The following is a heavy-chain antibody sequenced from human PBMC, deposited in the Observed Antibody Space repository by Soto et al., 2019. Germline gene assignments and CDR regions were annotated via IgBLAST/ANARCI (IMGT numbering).Heavy chain of an antibody. CDR2: IYDSGNT. CDR1: GGAVSSGTYY. CDR3: SRDKPYGDYCAFDI. Sequence: QVQLPESGPGLVKPSETLSLTCTVSGGAVSSGTYYWSWIRQPPGKGLEWIGYIYDSGNTNYNPSRQSRVTMSVDTSKNQVSLKLSSVTAADTAVYYCSRDKPYGDYCAFDIWGQGTKVTFSS. J-gene: IGHJ3*02. D-gene: IGHD4-17*01. V-gene: IGHV4-61*01.